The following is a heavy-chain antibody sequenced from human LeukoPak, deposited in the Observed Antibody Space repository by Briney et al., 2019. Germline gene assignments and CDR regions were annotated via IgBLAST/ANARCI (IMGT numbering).Heavy chain of an antibody. Sequence: SETLSLTCTVSGGSISSYYWSWIRQSPGKGLEWIGYIYYSGSTNYNPSLKSRVTISVDTSKNHFSLKLSSVTAADTAVYYCAGGHCSATSCYYYYYMDVWGKGTTVTVSS. CDR2: IYYSGST. CDR3: AGGHCSATSCYYYYYMDV. CDR1: GGSISSYY. J-gene: IGHJ6*03. V-gene: IGHV4-59*01. D-gene: IGHD2-2*01.